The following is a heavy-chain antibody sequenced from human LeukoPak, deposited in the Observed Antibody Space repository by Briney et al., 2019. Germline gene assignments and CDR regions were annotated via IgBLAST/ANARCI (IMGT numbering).Heavy chain of an antibody. Sequence: GGSVRLSCAPSVFTFSNYWMGWVRQAPGKGLEWVANIMQDESAKYYVDSVQGRFTISRDNAKNSLFLQMDSLRVEDTAVYYCARDGGRNFDHWGQGTLVTVSS. J-gene: IGHJ4*02. CDR2: IMQDESAK. CDR1: VFTFSNYW. CDR3: ARDGGRNFDH. V-gene: IGHV3-7*01.